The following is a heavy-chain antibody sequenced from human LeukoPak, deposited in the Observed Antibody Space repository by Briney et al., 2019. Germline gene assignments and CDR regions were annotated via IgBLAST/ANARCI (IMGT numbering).Heavy chain of an antibody. CDR3: ARDDFEDYDSDAFDI. V-gene: IGHV3-7*01. J-gene: IGHJ3*02. Sequence: GGSLRLSCAASGFTFSSYGMHWVRQAPGKGLEWVANIKQDGSEKYYVDSVKGRFTISRDNAKNSLYLQMNSLRAEDTAVYYCARDDFEDYDSDAFDIWGQGTMVTVSS. D-gene: IGHD3-22*01. CDR2: IKQDGSEK. CDR1: GFTFSSYG.